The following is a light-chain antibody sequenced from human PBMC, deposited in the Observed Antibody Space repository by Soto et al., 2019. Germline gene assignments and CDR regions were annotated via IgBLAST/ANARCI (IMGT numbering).Light chain of an antibody. V-gene: IGKV3-20*01. CDR2: GAS. CDR1: QIVSSSH. Sequence: EIVLAQSPGTLSLSPGERATFSCRASQIVSSSHLAWYQQKPGQAPRLFMYGASNRATGIPDRFSGSGSGKDFTLSISRLEPEDFAVYYCQHYGSSPRTFGQGTKLEIK. CDR3: QHYGSSPRT. J-gene: IGKJ2*01.